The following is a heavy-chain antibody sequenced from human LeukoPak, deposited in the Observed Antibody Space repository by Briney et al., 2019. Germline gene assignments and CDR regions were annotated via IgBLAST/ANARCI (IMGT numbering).Heavy chain of an antibody. CDR1: GFTVSSNY. D-gene: IGHD2-2*01. Sequence: GGSLRLSCAASGFTVSSNYMSWVRQAPGKGLEWVAFIADDGGNKYYADSVKGRFTISRDNSKNTLYLEMNSLRSEDRSVYHCAKVHCSRTTFHDLFDPWGQGTLVTVSS. CDR3: AKVHCSRTTFHDLFDP. V-gene: IGHV3-30*02. CDR2: IADDGGNK. J-gene: IGHJ5*02.